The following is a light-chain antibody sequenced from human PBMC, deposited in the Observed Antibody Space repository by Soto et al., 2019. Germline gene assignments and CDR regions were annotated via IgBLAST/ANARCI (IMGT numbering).Light chain of an antibody. CDR1: SSDIGGYNF. J-gene: IGLJ1*01. V-gene: IGLV2-14*01. CDR3: CSYTSSSPYV. Sequence: QSVLTQPASLSGSPGQSITISCTGTSSDIGGYNFVSWYQHHPGKAPKLMIYQVSNRPSGVSNRFSGSKSGNTASLTISGLQAEDEADYYCCSYTSSSPYVFGTGTKVTVL. CDR2: QVS.